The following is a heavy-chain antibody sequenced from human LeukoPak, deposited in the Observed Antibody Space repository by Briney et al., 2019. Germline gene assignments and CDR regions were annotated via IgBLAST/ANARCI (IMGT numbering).Heavy chain of an antibody. CDR1: GFTFSSYS. V-gene: IGHV3-21*01. CDR2: ISSSSSYI. CDR3: ARESSGWYDAFDI. D-gene: IGHD6-19*01. Sequence: GGSLRLSCAASGFTFSSYSMNWVRQAPGKGLEWVSSISSSSSYIYYADSVKGRFTISRDNAKNSLYLQMNSLRAEDTAVYYCARESSGWYDAFDIWGQGTMVTVSS. J-gene: IGHJ3*02.